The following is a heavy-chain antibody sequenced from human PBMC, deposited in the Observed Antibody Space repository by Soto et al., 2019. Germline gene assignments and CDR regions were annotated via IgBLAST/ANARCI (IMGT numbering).Heavy chain of an antibody. CDR1: GGTFSSYT. D-gene: IGHD3-10*01. CDR3: ARLSGSYSWFDP. CDR2: IIPILGIA. Sequence: QVQLVQSGAEVKKPGSSVKVSCKASGGTFSSYTISWVRQAPGQGLEWMGRIIPILGIANYAQKFQGRVTIXAXXSRSTAYKELSSLRSEDTAVYYCARLSGSYSWFDPWGQGTLVTVSS. V-gene: IGHV1-69*02. J-gene: IGHJ5*02.